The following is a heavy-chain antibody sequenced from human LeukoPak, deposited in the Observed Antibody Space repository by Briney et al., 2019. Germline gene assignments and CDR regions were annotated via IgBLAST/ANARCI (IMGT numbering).Heavy chain of an antibody. Sequence: ASETLSLTCTVSAGHISSYYWSWIRQPPGKGLEWIGYIYYSGSTNYNPSLKSRVTISVDTSKNQFSLKLSSVTAADTAVYYCASGIAAAGDYWGQGTLVTVSS. D-gene: IGHD6-13*01. CDR3: ASGIAAAGDY. V-gene: IGHV4-59*01. J-gene: IGHJ4*02. CDR1: AGHISSYY. CDR2: IYYSGST.